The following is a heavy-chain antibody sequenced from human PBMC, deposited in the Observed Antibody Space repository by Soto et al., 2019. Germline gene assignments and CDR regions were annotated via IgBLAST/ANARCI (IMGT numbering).Heavy chain of an antibody. CDR3: AYLPCSGGSCYWFSFSGMDV. J-gene: IGHJ6*02. CDR1: GFSLSPSGVG. V-gene: IGHV2-5*02. D-gene: IGHD2-15*01. Sequence: QITLKESGPTLVKPPQTLTLTCTFPGFSLSPSGVGLAWIRQPPGKALEWLALIYWDDDKRYRPSLESRLTITKDTSKNQVVLTMTNMDSVDTATYYCAYLPCSGGSCYWFSFSGMDVWGQGTTVTVSS. CDR2: IYWDDDK.